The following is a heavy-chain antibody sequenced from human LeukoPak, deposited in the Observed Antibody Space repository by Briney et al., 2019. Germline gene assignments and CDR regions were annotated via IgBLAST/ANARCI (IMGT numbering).Heavy chain of an antibody. CDR2: IKSKTDGATT. V-gene: IGHV3-15*01. CDR3: STGTDFDF. CDR1: GFTFNNAW. Sequence: GGSLRLSCAASGFTFNNAWMSWVRQAPGKGLEWVGRIKSKTDGATTGYAAPVKGRFTISRDDSKNILYLQMTSLKTEDTAVYYCSTGTDFDFWGQGTLVTISS. D-gene: IGHD1-14*01. J-gene: IGHJ4*02.